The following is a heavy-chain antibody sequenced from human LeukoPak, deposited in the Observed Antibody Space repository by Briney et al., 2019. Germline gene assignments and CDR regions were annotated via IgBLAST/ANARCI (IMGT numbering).Heavy chain of an antibody. CDR3: ARRDFDWLLSLWDAFDI. CDR2: IYYSGST. CDR1: GGSISSGGYY. D-gene: IGHD3-9*01. J-gene: IGHJ3*02. V-gene: IGHV4-31*03. Sequence: KSSETLSLTCTVSGGSISSGGYYWSWIRQHPGKGLEWIGYIYYSGSTYYNPSLKSRLTISVDTSKNQFSLKMSSVTATDTAVYYCARRDFDWLLSLWDAFDIWGQGTMVTVSS.